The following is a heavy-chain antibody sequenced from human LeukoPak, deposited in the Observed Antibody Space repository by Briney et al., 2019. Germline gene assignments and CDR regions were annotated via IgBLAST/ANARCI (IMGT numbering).Heavy chain of an antibody. Sequence: GGSLRLSCEASGFSFSSYNMDWVRQTPGKGLEWISSITTSSTYTFYADSVKGRFTISRDNSKNTLYLQMNSLRAEDTAVYYCARANCGGDCSPYNWFDPWGQGTLVTVSS. CDR2: ITTSSTYT. CDR1: GFSFSSYN. J-gene: IGHJ5*02. V-gene: IGHV3-21*01. D-gene: IGHD2-21*02. CDR3: ARANCGGDCSPYNWFDP.